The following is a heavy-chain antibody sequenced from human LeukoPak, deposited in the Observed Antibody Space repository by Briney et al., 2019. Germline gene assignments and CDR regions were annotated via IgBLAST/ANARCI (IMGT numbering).Heavy chain of an antibody. V-gene: IGHV1-8*03. CDR3: ARDLAKDYGDFTGDFDY. CDR1: GYTFTSYD. CDR2: MNPNSGNT. Sequence: EASVKVSCEASGYTFTSYDINWVRQATGQGLEWMGWMNPNSGNTGYAQKFQGRVTITRDTSASTAYMELSSLRSEDTAVYYCARDLAKDYGDFTGDFDYWGQGTLVTVSS. J-gene: IGHJ4*02. D-gene: IGHD4-17*01.